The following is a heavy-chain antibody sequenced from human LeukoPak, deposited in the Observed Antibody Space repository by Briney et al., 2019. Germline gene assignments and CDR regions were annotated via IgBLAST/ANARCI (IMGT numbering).Heavy chain of an antibody. CDR1: GGSFSGYY. CDR2: INHSGSS. J-gene: IGHJ6*03. Sequence: TSETLSLTCTVYGGSFSGYYWRWIRQPPAKGLEWIGEINHSGSSNYNPSLKSRVTISVDTSKNQFSMKLSSVSAADTAVYYCARGCQYYYGSGSTYYYYYMDGWGKGRTVTVYS. V-gene: IGHV4-34*01. CDR3: ARGCQYYYGSGSTYYYYYMDG. D-gene: IGHD3-10*01.